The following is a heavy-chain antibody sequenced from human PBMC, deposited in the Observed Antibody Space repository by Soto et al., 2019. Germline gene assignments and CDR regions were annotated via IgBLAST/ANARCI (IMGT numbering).Heavy chain of an antibody. D-gene: IGHD1-1*01. CDR1: GGSISSSSYY. Sequence: QLQLQESGPGLVKPSEPLSLTCTVSGGSISSSSYYWVWIRQLPGKGLELIGSLYYSGLIYYNPSLKCRFAISVETSKNQFTLKLNSVTAADTAVYYCARRFRNNVDYDYWVQGTLVTVFS. CDR3: ARRFRNNVDYDY. CDR2: LYYSGLI. J-gene: IGHJ4*02. V-gene: IGHV4-39*01.